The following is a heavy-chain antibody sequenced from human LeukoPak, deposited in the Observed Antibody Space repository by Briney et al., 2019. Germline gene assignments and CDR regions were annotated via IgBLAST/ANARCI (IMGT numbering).Heavy chain of an antibody. J-gene: IGHJ3*02. CDR2: ISGSGGGT. CDR1: GFTFSSYA. V-gene: IGHV3-23*01. Sequence: GGSLRLSCAASGFTFSSYAMRWLRQAPGKALEWVSDISGSGGGTYYADSVKGRFTISRDSSKNTLYLQMSSLRAEDTAVYYCAKDSGSSWFKGVFDIWGQGTMVTVSS. D-gene: IGHD6-13*01. CDR3: AKDSGSSWFKGVFDI.